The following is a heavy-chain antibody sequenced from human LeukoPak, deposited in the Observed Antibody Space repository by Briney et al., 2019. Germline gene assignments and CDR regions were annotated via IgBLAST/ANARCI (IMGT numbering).Heavy chain of an antibody. CDR2: ISGSGGST. CDR1: GFTFSSYG. V-gene: IGHV3-23*01. J-gene: IGHJ4*02. Sequence: PGGSLRLSCAASGFTFSSYGMSWVRQAPGKGLEWVSAISGSGGSTYYADSVKGRFTISRDNSKNTLYLQMNSLRAEDTAVYYCAKDLKTPHTEYYFDYWGQGTLVTVSS. CDR3: AKDLKTPHTEYYFDY.